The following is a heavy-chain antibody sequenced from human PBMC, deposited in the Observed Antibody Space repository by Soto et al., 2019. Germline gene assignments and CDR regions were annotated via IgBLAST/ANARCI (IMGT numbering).Heavy chain of an antibody. D-gene: IGHD3-10*01. CDR1: GGSVSSGDYF. CDR3: ARSPNYYYYGFDV. V-gene: IGHV4-61*08. CDR2: IYYSGST. Sequence: SETLSLSCTVSGGSVSSGDYFWSWLRQSPGKRLEWIAYIYYSGSTNYNPSLKSRATISVDTSKSQVSLTLASMTAADAALYYCARSPNYYYYGFDVWGQGTAVIVS. J-gene: IGHJ6*02.